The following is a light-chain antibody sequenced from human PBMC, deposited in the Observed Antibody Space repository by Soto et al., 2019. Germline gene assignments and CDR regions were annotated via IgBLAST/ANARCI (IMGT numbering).Light chain of an antibody. CDR2: EVF. CDR1: NSDVGGYNY. V-gene: IGLV2-14*01. CDR3: SSYTTTNTLDV. J-gene: IGLJ1*01. Sequence: SALTQPASVSGSPVQSITIPCTGTNSDVGGYNYVSWYQHHPGKAPKLMIYEVFNRPSGVSSRFSGSKSGSTASLTISGLQAEDEAYYYCSSYTTTNTLDVFGTGTKVTVL.